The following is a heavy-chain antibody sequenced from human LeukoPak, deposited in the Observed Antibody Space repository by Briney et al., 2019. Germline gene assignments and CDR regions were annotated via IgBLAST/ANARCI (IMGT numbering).Heavy chain of an antibody. CDR1: GFTFSSYA. CDR3: ARQRAVAANIIDN. J-gene: IGHJ4*02. CDR2: INTDGSIT. Sequence: GGSLRLSCAASGFTFSSYAMSWVRQAPGKGLEWVSRINTDGSITTYADSVKGRFTISRDNAKSTLYLQMNSLRAEDTAVYYCARQRAVAANIIDNWGQGTLVTVSS. V-gene: IGHV3-74*01. D-gene: IGHD6-19*01.